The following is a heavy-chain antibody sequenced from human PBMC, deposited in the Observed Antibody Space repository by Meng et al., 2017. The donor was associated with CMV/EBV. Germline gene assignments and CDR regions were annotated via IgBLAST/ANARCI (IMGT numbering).Heavy chain of an antibody. CDR1: GFTVSSNY. D-gene: IGHD1-26*01. J-gene: IGHJ4*02. CDR2: IYSGGST. Sequence: GALKISCAASGFTVSSNYMSWVRQAPGKGLEWVSVIYSGGSTYYADSVKGRFTISRDNSKNTLYLQMNSLRAEDTAVYYCARGGQWELLGFDYWGQGTLVTVSS. CDR3: ARGGQWELLGFDY. V-gene: IGHV3-66*02.